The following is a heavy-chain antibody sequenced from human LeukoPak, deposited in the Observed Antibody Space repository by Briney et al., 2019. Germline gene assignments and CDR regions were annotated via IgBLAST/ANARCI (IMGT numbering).Heavy chain of an antibody. CDR1: GFTFSSYS. Sequence: GGSLRLSCGASGFTFSSYSMSWVRQAPGKGLEWVSSISSSSTYIYYADSVKGRFTISKDDAKNSLYLQMNSLRAEDTAVYYCAREGDGYHDYWGQGTLVTVSS. CDR2: ISSSSTYI. J-gene: IGHJ4*02. V-gene: IGHV3-21*04. CDR3: AREGDGYHDY. D-gene: IGHD5-24*01.